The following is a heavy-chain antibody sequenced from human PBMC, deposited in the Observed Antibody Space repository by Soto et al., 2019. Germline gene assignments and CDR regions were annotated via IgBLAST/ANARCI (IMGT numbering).Heavy chain of an antibody. CDR3: ARGKTPIFGVVTPYSRSGWFDP. D-gene: IGHD3-3*01. V-gene: IGHV4-34*01. CDR2: INHSGST. Sequence: SETLSLTCAVYGGSFSGYYWSWIRQPPGKGLEWIGEINHSGSTNYNPSLKSRVTISVDTSKNQFSLKLSSVTAADTAVYYCARGKTPIFGVVTPYSRSGWFDPWGQGTLVTVSS. J-gene: IGHJ5*02. CDR1: GGSFSGYY.